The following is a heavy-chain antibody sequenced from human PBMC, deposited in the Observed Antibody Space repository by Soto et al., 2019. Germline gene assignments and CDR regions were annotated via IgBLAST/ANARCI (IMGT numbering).Heavy chain of an antibody. V-gene: IGHV3-30*18. CDR2: ISDDGKNK. CDR1: GFTFRTYG. Sequence: QVQLVQSGGGVVQAGRSLRLSCAASGFTFRTYGMHWVRQAPGKGLEWVAVISDDGKNKDNLASVEGRFTISRDNSKNMLFLQMYGLRTEDTAVYYCAKGGGYTSGTNDAFDFLGPGTMVTVSS. D-gene: IGHD5-18*01. CDR3: AKGGGYTSGTNDAFDF. J-gene: IGHJ3*01.